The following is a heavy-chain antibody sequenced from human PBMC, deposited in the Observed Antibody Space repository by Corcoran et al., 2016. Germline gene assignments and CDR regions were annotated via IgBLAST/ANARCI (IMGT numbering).Heavy chain of an antibody. CDR1: GGTFNNYT. CDR2: IIPIFGTA. V-gene: IGHV1-69*01. Sequence: QVQLVQSGAEVKKPGSSVKVSCKASGGTFNNYTISWVRQAPGQGLEWMGGIIPIFGTANYAQKFQGRGTITADESTSTAYMELSSLRSEDTAVYYCSRDGYDILTGYSSYYYYGMDVWGHGTSVTVSS. J-gene: IGHJ6*02. CDR3: SRDGYDILTGYSSYYYYGMDV. D-gene: IGHD3-9*01.